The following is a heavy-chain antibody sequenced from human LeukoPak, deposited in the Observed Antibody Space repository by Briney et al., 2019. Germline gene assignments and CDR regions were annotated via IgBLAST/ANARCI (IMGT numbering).Heavy chain of an antibody. Sequence: ASVKVSCKASGYTFTVYYIHWVPQAPGQGLEWMGWINPNSGGTNYAQKFQGRVTMTRDTSISTAYMELSRLRSDDTAVYYCAREGTRSRPFDFGGQGTLVTVSS. J-gene: IGHJ4*02. CDR1: GYTFTVYY. V-gene: IGHV1-2*02. CDR3: AREGTRSRPFDF. CDR2: INPNSGGT. D-gene: IGHD1-14*01.